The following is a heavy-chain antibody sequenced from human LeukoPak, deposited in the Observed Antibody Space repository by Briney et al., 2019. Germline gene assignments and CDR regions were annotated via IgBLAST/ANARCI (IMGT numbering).Heavy chain of an antibody. Sequence: SESLSLTCTVSGGSISSSSYYWGWIRQPPGKGLEWIGSIYYSGSTYYNPSLKSRVTISVDTSKNQFSLKLSPVTAADTAVYYCARHEETLRFLEWLDWFDPWGQGTLVTVSS. V-gene: IGHV4-39*01. CDR3: ARHEETLRFLEWLDWFDP. D-gene: IGHD3-3*01. CDR1: GGSISSSSYY. CDR2: IYYSGST. J-gene: IGHJ5*02.